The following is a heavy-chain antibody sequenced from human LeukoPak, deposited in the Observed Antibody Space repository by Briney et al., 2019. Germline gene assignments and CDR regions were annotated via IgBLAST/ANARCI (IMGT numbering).Heavy chain of an antibody. D-gene: IGHD3-10*01. CDR2: INNYGSST. J-gene: IGHJ6*03. CDR3: ARVARGDYYYYYMDV. V-gene: IGHV3-74*01. CDR1: GLTFSSYW. Sequence: GGSLTLSCGASGLTFSSYWMHWVRQAPRRGLVWVSRINNYGSSTSYAAPVQGRFTITRDNAKKTLYLQMNSPGADDTALYYCARVARGDYYYYYMDVWGKGTTVTVSS.